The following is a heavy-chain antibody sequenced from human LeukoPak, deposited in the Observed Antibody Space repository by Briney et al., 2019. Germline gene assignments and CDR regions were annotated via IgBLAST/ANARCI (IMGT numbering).Heavy chain of an antibody. CDR3: TTDPMTVTTNFDNY. J-gene: IGHJ4*02. Sequence: GGAQILSCASSGFYHSIYPMSGARDAQGKGVEGVGRFKSKTDGGTTDYSAPVKGRFTISRDDSKNTLYLQMNSLKTEDTAVYYCTTDPMTVTTNFDNYWGQGTLVTVSS. CDR1: GFYHSIYP. V-gene: IGHV3-15*01. D-gene: IGHD4-17*01. CDR2: FKSKTDGGTT.